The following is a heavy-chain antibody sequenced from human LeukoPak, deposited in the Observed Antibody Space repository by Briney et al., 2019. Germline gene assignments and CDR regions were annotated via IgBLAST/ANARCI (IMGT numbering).Heavy chain of an antibody. V-gene: IGHV4-31*03. CDR1: GGSISSGGYY. J-gene: IGHJ5*02. CDR3: ARFSGVVPGRWFDP. CDR2: IYYSGST. Sequence: SQTLSLTCTVSGGSISSGGYYWSWIRQHPGKGLEWIGYIYYSGSTYYNPSLKSRVTISVDTSKNQFSLKLSSVTAADTAVYYCARFSGVVPGRWFDPWGQGTLVTVSS. D-gene: IGHD3-3*01.